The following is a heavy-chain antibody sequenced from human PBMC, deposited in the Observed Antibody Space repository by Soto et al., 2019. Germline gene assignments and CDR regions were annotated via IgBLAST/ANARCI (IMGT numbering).Heavy chain of an antibody. Sequence: SETLSLTCTVSGGSISSGDYYWSWIRQPPGKGLEWIGYIYYSGSTYYNPSLKSRVTISVDTSKNQFSLKLSSVTAADTAVYYCARYYFDIGGYSNWFDPWGQGTLVTVSS. D-gene: IGHD3-22*01. V-gene: IGHV4-30-4*01. J-gene: IGHJ5*02. CDR2: IYYSGST. CDR3: ARYYFDIGGYSNWFDP. CDR1: GGSISSGDYY.